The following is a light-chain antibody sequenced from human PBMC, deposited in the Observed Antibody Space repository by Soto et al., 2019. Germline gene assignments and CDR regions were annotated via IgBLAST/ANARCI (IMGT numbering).Light chain of an antibody. V-gene: IGLV4-69*01. CDR3: QTWGAGIRV. Sequence: QSVLTQSPSASASLGGSVKLTCTLSSGHSSYAIAWHQQQPEKGPRYLMKLNSDGSHSKGDGIPDRFSGSSSGAERYLTISSLQSEDEADYYCQTWGAGIRVFGGGTQLTVL. CDR2: LNSDGSH. CDR1: SGHSSYA. J-gene: IGLJ3*02.